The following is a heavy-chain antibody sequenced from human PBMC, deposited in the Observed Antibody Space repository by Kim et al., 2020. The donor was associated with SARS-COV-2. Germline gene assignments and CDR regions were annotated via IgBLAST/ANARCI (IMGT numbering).Heavy chain of an antibody. CDR1: GGSISSYY. CDR2: IYYSGST. CDR3: AGEVVTAIGWFDP. V-gene: IGHV4-59*01. Sequence: SETLSLTCTVSGGSISSYYWSWIRQPPGKGLEWIGYIYYSGSTNYNPSLKSRVTISVDTSKNQFSLKLTSVTAADTAVYYCAGEVVTAIGWFDPWGQGTLVTVSS. D-gene: IGHD2-21*02. J-gene: IGHJ5*02.